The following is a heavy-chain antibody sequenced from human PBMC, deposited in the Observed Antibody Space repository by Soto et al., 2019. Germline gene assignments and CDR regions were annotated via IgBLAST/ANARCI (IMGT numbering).Heavy chain of an antibody. V-gene: IGHV1-8*01. Sequence: QVQLVQSGPEVERPGASVKVSCKASGYAFTSYDINWVRQVAGQGLEWMGWMNPGSGNKGFAQKFQGRGTLTRNSSITSFHMELSSLTSEDTAIYYCARAVRIDGDYPFDFWGQGTLVSVSP. CDR3: ARAVRIDGDYPFDF. CDR2: MNPGSGNK. J-gene: IGHJ4*02. CDR1: GYAFTSYD. D-gene: IGHD4-17*01.